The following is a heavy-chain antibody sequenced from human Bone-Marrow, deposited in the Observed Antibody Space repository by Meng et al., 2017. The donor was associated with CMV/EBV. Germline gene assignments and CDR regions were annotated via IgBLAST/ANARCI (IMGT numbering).Heavy chain of an antibody. D-gene: IGHD3-16*01. CDR3: AAYGGARAQLNYYYYYGMDV. J-gene: IGHJ6*02. V-gene: IGHV1-2*02. CDR1: GYTFTGYY. CDR2: INPNSGGT. Sequence: ASVKVSCKASGYTFTGYYMHWVRQAPGQGLEWMGWINPNSGGTNYAQKFQGRVTMTRDTSISTAYMELSRLRSDDTAVYYCAAYGGARAQLNYYYYYGMDVWGQGTTVTVSS.